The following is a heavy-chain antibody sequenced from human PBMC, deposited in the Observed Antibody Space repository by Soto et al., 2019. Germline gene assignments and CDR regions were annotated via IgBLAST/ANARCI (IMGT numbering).Heavy chain of an antibody. CDR2: ISAYNGNT. Sequence: ASVKVSCKASGGTFSSYGISWVRQAPGQGLEWMGWISAYNGNTNYAQKPQGRVTMTTDTSTSTAYMELRSLRSDDTAVYYCARVKGSGYHNWFDPWGQGTLVTVSS. CDR3: ARVKGSGYHNWFDP. V-gene: IGHV1-18*01. D-gene: IGHD3-22*01. CDR1: GGTFSSYG. J-gene: IGHJ5*02.